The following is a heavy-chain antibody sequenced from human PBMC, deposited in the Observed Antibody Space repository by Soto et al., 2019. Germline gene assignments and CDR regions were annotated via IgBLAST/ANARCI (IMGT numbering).Heavy chain of an antibody. J-gene: IGHJ4*02. V-gene: IGHV1-69*01. CDR1: GGSFSSDA. D-gene: IGHD5-12*01. CDR3: ARGFSGYYSSLDY. Sequence: QVHLVXSGAEVKRPGSXVXXSCEXXGGSFSSDAITWVRQVPGQGLEWMGGIIPTFGAANYGRQFQGRVTISADESTRTVYMELSSLRFDDTAVYYCARGFSGYYSSLDYWGQGTLVTVSS. CDR2: IIPTFGAA.